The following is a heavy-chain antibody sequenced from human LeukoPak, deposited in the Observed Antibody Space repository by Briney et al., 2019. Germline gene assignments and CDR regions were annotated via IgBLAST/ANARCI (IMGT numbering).Heavy chain of an antibody. CDR1: GFTLSSYS. CDR3: ASTAEYSSSQYPYYYYYGMDV. CDR2: INSSSIYI. V-gene: IGHV3-21*01. J-gene: IGHJ6*02. D-gene: IGHD6-6*01. Sequence: GGPLRLSCAASGFTLSSYSMNWVRQAQGKGLEWVSSINSSSIYIYYADSVNGRFTISRDNAKNSLYLQMNSLRAEDTAVYYCASTAEYSSSQYPYYYYYGMDVWGQGTTVTVSS.